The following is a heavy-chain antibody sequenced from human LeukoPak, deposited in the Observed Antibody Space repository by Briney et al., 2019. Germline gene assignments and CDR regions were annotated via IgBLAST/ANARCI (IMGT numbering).Heavy chain of an antibody. D-gene: IGHD3-16*01. Sequence: ASVKVSCKASGGTFSSYAISWVRQAPGQGLEWMGGINPNNGGTKYAQNFQGRVTMTRDTSISTAYMELDRLRFDDTAVYYCARGSGEVPDYWGQGTLVTVSS. V-gene: IGHV1-2*02. CDR1: GGTFSSYA. CDR3: ARGSGEVPDY. J-gene: IGHJ4*02. CDR2: INPNNGGT.